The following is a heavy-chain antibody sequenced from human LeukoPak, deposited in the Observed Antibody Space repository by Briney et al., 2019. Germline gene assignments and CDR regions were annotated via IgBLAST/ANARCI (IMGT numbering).Heavy chain of an antibody. CDR1: GFTFSNYG. D-gene: IGHD3-16*01. V-gene: IGHV3-33*01. CDR3: ARDQALYFSYGDY. J-gene: IGHJ4*02. CDR2: IFYDGSKE. Sequence: GGSLRLSCAASGFTFSNYGMHWVRQAPGKGLEWLAAIFYDGSKEHYADTVKGRFTISRDNSKNTLYLQVNSLTADDTAVYYSARDQALYFSYGDYWGQGTLVTVSS.